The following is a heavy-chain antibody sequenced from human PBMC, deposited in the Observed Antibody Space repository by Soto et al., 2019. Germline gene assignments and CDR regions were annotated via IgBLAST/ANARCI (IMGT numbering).Heavy chain of an antibody. CDR2: ISAENGNT. D-gene: IGHD2-2*02. CDR1: GYVFTSYG. Sequence: VHLVQSGAEVKKPGASVKVSCKASGYVFTSYGFNWVRQAPGQGLEWEGWISAENGNTNYAQKVQGRVTMTTDTSTTTAYMELRSLRSDDTAVYYCARNHCSGTNCYSLVDYWGQGTLVTVSS. J-gene: IGHJ4*02. V-gene: IGHV1-18*04. CDR3: ARNHCSGTNCYSLVDY.